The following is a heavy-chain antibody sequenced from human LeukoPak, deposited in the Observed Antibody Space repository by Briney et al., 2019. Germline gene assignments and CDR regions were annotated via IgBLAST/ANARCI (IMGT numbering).Heavy chain of an antibody. CDR2: IYHSGST. CDR1: GGSISSGGYS. Sequence: QPSETLSLTCAVSGGSISSGGYSWSWIRQPPGKGLEWIGYIYHSGSTYYNPSLKSRVTISVDRSKNQFSLKLSSVTAADTAVYYCARVRGRAFDIWGQGTMVTVSS. J-gene: IGHJ3*02. CDR3: ARVRGRAFDI. D-gene: IGHD3-10*01. V-gene: IGHV4-30-2*01.